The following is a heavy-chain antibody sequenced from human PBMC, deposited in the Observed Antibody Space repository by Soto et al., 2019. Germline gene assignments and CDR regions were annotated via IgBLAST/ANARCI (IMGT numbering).Heavy chain of an antibody. CDR1: GGSIISSSYY. CDR3: AAVDTAMVDYYYYGMDV. V-gene: IGHV4-39*01. J-gene: IGHJ6*02. CDR2: IYYSGST. Sequence: SETLSLTCTVSGGSIISSSYYWVWIRQPPGKGLEWIGSIYYSGSTYYNPSLKSRVTISVDTSKNQFSLKLSSVTAADTAVYYCAAVDTAMVDYYYYGMDVWGQGTTVTVSS. D-gene: IGHD5-18*01.